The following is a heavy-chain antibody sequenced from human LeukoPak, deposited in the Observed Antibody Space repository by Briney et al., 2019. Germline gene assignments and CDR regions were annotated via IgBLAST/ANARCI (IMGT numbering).Heavy chain of an antibody. CDR1: GFTVSSNY. CDR2: IYSGGST. J-gene: IGHJ6*03. V-gene: IGHV3-53*01. Sequence: GGSLRLSCAASGFTVSSNYMSWVRQARGKGLEWVSVIYSGGSTYYADSVKGRFTISRDNSKNTLYLQMNSLRAEDTAVYYCARGHSGSYYYYYYYMDVWGKGTTVTVSS. D-gene: IGHD1-26*01. CDR3: ARGHSGSYYYYYYYMDV.